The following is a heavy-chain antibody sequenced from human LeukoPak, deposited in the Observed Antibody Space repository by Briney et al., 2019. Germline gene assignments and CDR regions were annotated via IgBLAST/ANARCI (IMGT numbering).Heavy chain of an antibody. V-gene: IGHV3-23*01. Sequence: GGSLRLSCAASGFTFSSYAMSWVRQAPGKGLGWVSAISGSGGSTYYADSVKGRFTISRDNSKNTLYLQMNSLRAEDTAVYYCAKEPSWGGNINNWFDPWGQGTLVTVSS. J-gene: IGHJ5*02. CDR2: ISGSGGST. CDR1: GFTFSSYA. D-gene: IGHD4-23*01. CDR3: AKEPSWGGNINNWFDP.